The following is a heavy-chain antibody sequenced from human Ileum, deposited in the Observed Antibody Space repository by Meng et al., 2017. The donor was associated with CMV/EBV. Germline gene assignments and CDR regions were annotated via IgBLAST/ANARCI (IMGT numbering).Heavy chain of an antibody. Sequence: GSLRLSCAVYGGSFSGYYWSWIRQPPGKGREWIGEINHSGSTNYNPSLKSRVTISVDTSKNQFSLKLSSVTAADTAVYYCARGRDFWSGYYDYWGQGTLVTVSS. D-gene: IGHD3-3*01. CDR2: INHSGST. J-gene: IGHJ4*02. CDR1: GGSFSGYY. CDR3: ARGRDFWSGYYDY. V-gene: IGHV4-34*01.